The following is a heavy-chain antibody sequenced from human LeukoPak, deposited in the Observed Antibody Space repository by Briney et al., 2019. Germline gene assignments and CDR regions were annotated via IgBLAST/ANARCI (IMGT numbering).Heavy chain of an antibody. CDR2: IIPIFGTA. CDR3: ARGQEITDYFDY. V-gene: IGHV1-69*05. J-gene: IGHJ4*02. CDR1: GGTFSSYA. Sequence: SVKVSCKASGGTFSSYAISWVRQAPGQGLEWMGGIIPIFGTANYAQKFQGRVTITTDESTGTAYMELSSLRSEDTAVYYCARGQEITDYFDYWGQGTLVAVSS. D-gene: IGHD1-20*01.